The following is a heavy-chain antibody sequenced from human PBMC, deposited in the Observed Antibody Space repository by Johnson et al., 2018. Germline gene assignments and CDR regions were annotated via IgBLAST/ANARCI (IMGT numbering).Heavy chain of an antibody. CDR2: IKQDGSEK. V-gene: IGHV3-7*01. J-gene: IGHJ6*03. Sequence: QLVESVGGLVQPVGSLRLSCAASGFTFSSYWMSWVRQAPGKGLEWVANIKQDGSEKYYVDSVKGRFTISRDNAKNSLYLQMNSLRAEDTAVYYCARGVRILPDYYYYYYMDVWGKGTTVTVSS. D-gene: IGHD3-3*01. CDR1: GFTFSSYW. CDR3: ARGVRILPDYYYYYYMDV.